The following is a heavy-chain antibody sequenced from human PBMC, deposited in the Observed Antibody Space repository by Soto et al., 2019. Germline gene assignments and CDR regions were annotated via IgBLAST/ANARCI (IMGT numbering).Heavy chain of an antibody. J-gene: IGHJ5*02. Sequence: GSGPTLVNPTQTLTLTCIFSGFSLRTSGVGVGWIRQPPGKALEWLGFIYWNDDKGYSPSLKSRLTITKDTSKNQVVLTMTNMDPVDTATYYCAKSGSSGWYGWFDPWGQGTLVTVSS. CDR2: IYWNDDK. CDR1: GFSLRTSGVG. CDR3: AKSGSSGWYGWFDP. D-gene: IGHD6-19*01. V-gene: IGHV2-5*01.